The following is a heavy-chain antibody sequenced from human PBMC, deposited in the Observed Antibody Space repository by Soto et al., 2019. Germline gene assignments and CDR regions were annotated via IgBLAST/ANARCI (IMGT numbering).Heavy chain of an antibody. J-gene: IGHJ4*02. V-gene: IGHV3-74*01. CDR1: GITFSGFW. CDR2: VDSAGSGT. Sequence: VPLVESGGGSVKPGGSLRLSCVASGITFSGFWMHWVRQVPGKGLEWVARVDSAGSGTSYADFVKGRFTVSRDNAKNTVSLQMDSLRVEYTAVYYCATVFEHWGQGIPVTISS. CDR3: ATVFEH.